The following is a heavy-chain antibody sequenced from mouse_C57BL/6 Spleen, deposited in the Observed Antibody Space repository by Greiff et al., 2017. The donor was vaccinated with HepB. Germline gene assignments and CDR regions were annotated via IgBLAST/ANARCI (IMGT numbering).Heavy chain of an antibody. V-gene: IGHV5-4*01. CDR1: GFTFSSYA. J-gene: IGHJ2*01. CDR2: ISDGGSYT. CDR3: ARRAITPHFDY. Sequence: DVQLVESGGGLVKPGGSLKLSCAASGFTFSSYAMSWVRQTPEKRLEWVATISDGGSYTYYPDNVKGRFTISRDNAKNNLYLQMSHLKSEDTAMYYCARRAITPHFDYWGQGTTLTVSS. D-gene: IGHD1-1*01.